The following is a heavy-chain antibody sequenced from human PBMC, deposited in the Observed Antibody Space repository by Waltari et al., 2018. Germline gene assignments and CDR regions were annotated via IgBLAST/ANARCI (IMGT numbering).Heavy chain of an antibody. CDR3: ARTLPAVPHAFDF. V-gene: IGHV4-59*01. Sequence: QVQLQESGPGLVKPSETLSLTCTVSGGSISTYYWSWIRPPPGKELEWIGYIYSSGSAYYSPSLKSRVTISVDTSKNQFSLKLNSVTAADTAVYYCARTLPAVPHAFDFWGHGTMVTVSS. J-gene: IGHJ3*01. D-gene: IGHD2-2*01. CDR1: GGSISTYY. CDR2: IYSSGSA.